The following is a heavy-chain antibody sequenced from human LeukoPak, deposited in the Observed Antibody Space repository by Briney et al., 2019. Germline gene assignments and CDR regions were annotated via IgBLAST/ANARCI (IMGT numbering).Heavy chain of an antibody. CDR2: ISGSGGST. CDR1: GFTFSSYA. J-gene: IGHJ4*02. Sequence: GGSLRLSCAASGFTFSSYAMSWVRQAPGKGLEWVSAISGSGGSTYYAGSVKGRFTISRDNSKNTLYLQMNSLRAEDTAVYYCAKDESISSGWPPSFDYWGQGTLVTVSS. CDR3: AKDESISSGWPPSFDY. V-gene: IGHV3-23*01. D-gene: IGHD6-19*01.